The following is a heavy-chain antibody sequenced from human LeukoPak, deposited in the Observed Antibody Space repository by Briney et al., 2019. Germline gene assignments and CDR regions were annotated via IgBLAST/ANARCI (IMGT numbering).Heavy chain of an antibody. CDR2: IHPRSGGP. J-gene: IGHJ4*02. D-gene: IGHD3-10*01. CDR3: ARDGDYGTGSYYRGCIDS. Sequence: GASVKVSCKASGYSFTAFCLHWGRQAPGQGLERMGWIHPRSGGPTYAQKFQGRVTLTRDTSISTAYMDLSSLRPDDTAVYYCARDGDYGTGSYYRGCIDSWGQGTPVTVSP. V-gene: IGHV1-2*02. CDR1: GYSFTAFC.